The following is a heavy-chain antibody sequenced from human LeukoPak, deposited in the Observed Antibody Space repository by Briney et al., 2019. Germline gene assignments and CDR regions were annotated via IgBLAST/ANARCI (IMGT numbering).Heavy chain of an antibody. CDR1: GYTFTSYG. CDR2: ISAYNGNT. V-gene: IGHV1-18*01. J-gene: IGHJ3*02. Sequence: ASVKVSCKASGYTFTSYGISWVRQAPGQGLEWMGWISAYNGNTNYAQKLQGRVTMPTDTSTSTAYMELRSLRSDDTAVYYCASPTIAVDAFDIWGQGTMVTVSS. D-gene: IGHD6-19*01. CDR3: ASPTIAVDAFDI.